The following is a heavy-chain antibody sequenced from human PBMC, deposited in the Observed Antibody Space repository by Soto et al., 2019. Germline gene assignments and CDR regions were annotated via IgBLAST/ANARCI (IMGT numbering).Heavy chain of an antibody. V-gene: IGHV4-30-2*01. J-gene: IGHJ4*02. CDR1: GGSISSGGYS. CDR2: IYHSGST. Sequence: SETLSLTCAVSGGSISSGGYSWSWIRQPPGKGLEWIGYIYHSGSTYYNPSLKSRVTISVDRSKNQFSLKLSSVTAADTAVYYCARGRGSKRQQLVRNLDYWGQGTLVTVYS. CDR3: ARGRGSKRQQLVRNLDY. D-gene: IGHD6-13*01.